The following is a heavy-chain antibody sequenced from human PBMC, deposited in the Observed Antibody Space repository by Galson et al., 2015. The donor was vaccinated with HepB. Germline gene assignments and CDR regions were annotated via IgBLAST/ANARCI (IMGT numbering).Heavy chain of an antibody. J-gene: IGHJ4*02. CDR1: GFTFSSYA. D-gene: IGHD6-19*01. Sequence: SLRLSCAASGFTFSSYAMSWVRQAPGKGLEWVSAISGSGGSTYYADSVKGRFTISRDNSKNTLYLQMNSLRAEDTAVYYCAKGRRRIAVAGTGWAFDYWGQGTLVTVSS. CDR3: AKGRRRIAVAGTGWAFDY. V-gene: IGHV3-23*01. CDR2: ISGSGGST.